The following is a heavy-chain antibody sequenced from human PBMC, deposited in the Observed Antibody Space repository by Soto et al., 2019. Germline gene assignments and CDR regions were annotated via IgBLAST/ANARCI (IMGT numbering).Heavy chain of an antibody. CDR2: ITSRATAI. CDR3: VSPSDWPDY. CDR1: GFTFSSYE. Sequence: GGSLRLSCAASGFTFSSYEMNWVRQAPGKGLEWVSYITSRATAIYYADSVKGRFTISRDNAKNLLFLQMNSLRAEDTAIYYCVSPSDWPDYWGQGTPVPVSS. D-gene: IGHD2-21*02. V-gene: IGHV3-48*03. J-gene: IGHJ4*02.